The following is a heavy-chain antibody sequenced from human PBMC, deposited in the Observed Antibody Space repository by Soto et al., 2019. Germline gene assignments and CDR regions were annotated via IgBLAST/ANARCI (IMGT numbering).Heavy chain of an antibody. V-gene: IGHV3-30-3*01. Sequence: LRLSCAASGFTFSSYAMHWVRQAPGKGLEWVAVISYDGSNKYYAGSVKGRFTISRDNSKNTLYLQMNSLRAEDTAVYYCARSRGIQLWYPYYYGMDVWGQGTTVTVSS. D-gene: IGHD5-18*01. CDR3: ARSRGIQLWYPYYYGMDV. J-gene: IGHJ6*02. CDR1: GFTFSSYA. CDR2: ISYDGSNK.